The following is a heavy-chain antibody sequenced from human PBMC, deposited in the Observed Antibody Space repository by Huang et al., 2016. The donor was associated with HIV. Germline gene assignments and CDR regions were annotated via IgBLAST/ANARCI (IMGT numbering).Heavy chain of an antibody. CDR3: AREKAADSAWYGVYYFDY. Sequence: QVQLRQWGAGLVKPSETLSLTCAVYGGSFSGYYWTWIRQSPGKGLEWIGEINHIGKTNYQPSLKSRVTISKETAKNQFSLQLTSVSAAGTGVYFCAREKAADSAWYGVYYFDYWGEGALVTVTS. CDR2: INHIGKT. J-gene: IGHJ4*02. CDR1: GGSFSGYY. D-gene: IGHD6-19*01. V-gene: IGHV4-34*01.